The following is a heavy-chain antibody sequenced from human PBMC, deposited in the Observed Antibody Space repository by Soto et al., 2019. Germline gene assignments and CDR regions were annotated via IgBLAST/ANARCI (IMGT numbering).Heavy chain of an antibody. CDR3: ATDEGWRIQVWLGSYGLDV. CDR1: GFTFSGYG. D-gene: IGHD5-18*01. J-gene: IGHJ6*02. V-gene: IGHV3-30*03. Sequence: QVQLDESGGGVVQPGRSLRLSCEASGFTFSGYGMHWVRQAPGKGLEWVAVITYEGSTQYYAESVKGRFTISRDNAKNTLFLQKNGLRVEDTGIYYCATDEGWRIQVWLGSYGLDVWGHGTTVTVSS. CDR2: ITYEGSTQ.